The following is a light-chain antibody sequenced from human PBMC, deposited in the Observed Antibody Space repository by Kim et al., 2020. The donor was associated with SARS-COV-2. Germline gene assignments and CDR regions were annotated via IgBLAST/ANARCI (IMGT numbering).Light chain of an antibody. CDR2: AAS. CDR3: LQLNSYPLT. CDR1: QDIRSY. V-gene: IGKV1-9*01. Sequence: ASVRDRVTITCRASQDIRSYLGWYQQKPGKAPKRLIYAASTLQSGVPSRFSGSGSGTDFTLTISSLQPEDFATYFCLQLNSYPLTFGGGTKVEIK. J-gene: IGKJ4*01.